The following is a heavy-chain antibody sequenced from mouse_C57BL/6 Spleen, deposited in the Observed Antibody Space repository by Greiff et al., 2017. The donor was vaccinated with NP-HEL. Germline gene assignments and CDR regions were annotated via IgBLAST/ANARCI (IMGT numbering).Heavy chain of an antibody. CDR1: GFNIKDYY. V-gene: IGHV14-2*01. CDR3: ARYGSSTLDY. D-gene: IGHD1-1*01. Sequence: EVQLQPSGAELVKPGASVKLSCTASGFNIKDYYMHWVKQRTEKGLEWIGRIDPEDGETKYAPKFQGKATITADTSSNTAYLHRSSLTSEDTAVYYCARYGSSTLDYWGQGTTLTVSS. J-gene: IGHJ2*01. CDR2: IDPEDGET.